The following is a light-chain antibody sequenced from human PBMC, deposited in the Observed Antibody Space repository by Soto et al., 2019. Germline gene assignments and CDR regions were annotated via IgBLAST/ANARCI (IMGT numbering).Light chain of an antibody. CDR2: EVN. V-gene: IGLV2-23*02. J-gene: IGLJ3*02. Sequence: QSALTQPASVSGSPGQSITISCAGSGGGVGNYDLLSWYQQILGKAPKLIIFEVNRRPSGVSDRFSGFKSGNTASLTISGLQAEDEADFFCCSYAGNGAWVFGGGTKLTVL. CDR3: CSYAGNGAWV. CDR1: GGGVGNYDL.